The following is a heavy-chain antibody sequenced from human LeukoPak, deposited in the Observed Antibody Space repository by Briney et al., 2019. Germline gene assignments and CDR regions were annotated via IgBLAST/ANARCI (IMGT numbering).Heavy chain of an antibody. V-gene: IGHV3-74*01. J-gene: IGHJ4*02. CDR3: ATNMYYDFWSGYYNDY. CDR2: INSDGSST. CDR1: GFTFSSYW. Sequence: DPGGSLRLSCAASGFTFSSYWMHAVRQAPGKGLVWVSRINSDGSSTSYADSVTGRFTISRDNAKNTLYLQMNSLRAEDTAVYYCATNMYYDFWSGYYNDYWGQGTLVTVSS. D-gene: IGHD3-3*01.